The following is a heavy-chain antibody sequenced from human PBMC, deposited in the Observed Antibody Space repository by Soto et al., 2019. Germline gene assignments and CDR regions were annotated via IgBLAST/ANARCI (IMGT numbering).Heavy chain of an antibody. V-gene: IGHV3-13*01. Sequence: EVQLVESGGGLVQPGGSLRLSCAASGFTFSSYAMHWVRQATGEGLEWVSAIGTAGDTYYPGSVKGRFTISRENAKNSLYLQMNSLRAGDTAVYYCARALLERYCSSTSSPTDDYYYYMDVWGKGTTVTVSS. J-gene: IGHJ6*03. D-gene: IGHD2-2*01. CDR3: ARALLERYCSSTSSPTDDYYYYMDV. CDR2: IGTAGDT. CDR1: GFTFSSYA.